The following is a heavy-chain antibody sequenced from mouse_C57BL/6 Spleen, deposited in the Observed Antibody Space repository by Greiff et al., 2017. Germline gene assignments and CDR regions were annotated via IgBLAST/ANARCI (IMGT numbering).Heavy chain of an antibody. Sequence: VKLLESDAELVKPGASVKISCKVSGYTFTDHTIHWMKQRPEQGLEWIGYIYPRDGSTKYNEKFEGKATLTADKSSSTAYMQLNSLTSEDSAVYFCARVGQLRLGFDYWGQGTTLTVSS. CDR3: ARVGQLRLGFDY. J-gene: IGHJ2*01. CDR2: IYPRDGST. CDR1: GYTFTDHT. V-gene: IGHV1-78*01. D-gene: IGHD3-2*02.